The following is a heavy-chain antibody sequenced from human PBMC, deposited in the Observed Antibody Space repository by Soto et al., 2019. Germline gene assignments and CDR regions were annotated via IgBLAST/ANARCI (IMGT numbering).Heavy chain of an antibody. CDR2: ISYDGRAK. CDR1: GFSLSHYG. J-gene: IGHJ6*02. Sequence: QVQLVESGGGVVQPGRSLRLSCEGSGFSLSHYGMHWVRQAPGQGLEWVATISYDGRAKYHSDSVGGRFAISRDNSNNTLYLQMNSLRAEDTTVYYCAKDRVVLSAYAMDVWGQGTTVTVSS. V-gene: IGHV3-30*18. D-gene: IGHD2-21*01. CDR3: AKDRVVLSAYAMDV.